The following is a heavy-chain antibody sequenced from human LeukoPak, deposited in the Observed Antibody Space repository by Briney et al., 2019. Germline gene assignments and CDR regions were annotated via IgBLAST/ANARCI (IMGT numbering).Heavy chain of an antibody. Sequence: GRSLRLSCAASGFTFSSYAMHWVRQAPGKGLEWVAVISYDGSNKYYADSVKGRFTISRDNSKNTLYLQMNSLRAEDTAVYYCARGKYCSSTSCWDDAFDIWGQGTMVTVSS. J-gene: IGHJ3*02. CDR1: GFTFSSYA. CDR3: ARGKYCSSTSCWDDAFDI. V-gene: IGHV3-30*04. CDR2: ISYDGSNK. D-gene: IGHD2-2*01.